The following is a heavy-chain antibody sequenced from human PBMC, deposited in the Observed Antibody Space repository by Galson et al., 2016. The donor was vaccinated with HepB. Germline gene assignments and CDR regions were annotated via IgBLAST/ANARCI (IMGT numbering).Heavy chain of an antibody. CDR3: ARHVQGQFALRSPFDS. D-gene: IGHD3-3*01. Sequence: ETLSLTCAVSGGSVSSTTYYWGWLRQPPGKGLEWIATIYYTGSTYYSPSLKSRLAISVDTSKNQFSMRLSSVTAADTAIYYCARHVQGQFALRSPFDSWGQGTLVAVTS. J-gene: IGHJ5*01. CDR1: GGSVSSTTYY. V-gene: IGHV4-39*01. CDR2: IYYTGST.